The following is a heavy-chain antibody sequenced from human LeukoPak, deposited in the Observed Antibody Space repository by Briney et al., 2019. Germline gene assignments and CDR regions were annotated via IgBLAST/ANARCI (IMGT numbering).Heavy chain of an antibody. J-gene: IGHJ4*02. CDR1: GFTFSTYA. CDR3: AKSSYYDSSGYYREYYFDY. CDR2: ISGSGGST. Sequence: GGSLRLSCAASGFTFSTYAMSWVGQAPGKGLEWVSAISGSGGSTNYADSVKGRVTVSRDNSKSTLYLQMNSLRAEDTAVYYCAKSSYYDSSGYYREYYFDYWGQGTLVTVSS. V-gene: IGHV3-23*01. D-gene: IGHD3-22*01.